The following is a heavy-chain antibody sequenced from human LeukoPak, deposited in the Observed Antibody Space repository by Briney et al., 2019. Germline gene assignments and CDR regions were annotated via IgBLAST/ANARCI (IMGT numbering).Heavy chain of an antibody. Sequence: SETLSLTCTVSGGSTSSSRYYWGWIRQPPGKGLEWIGSIYYSGSTYYNPSLKSRVTISVDTSKNQFALKLSSVTAADTAVYYCARAQVVPEARPFDWWSQGSLVTVSS. CDR3: ARAQVVPEARPFDW. V-gene: IGHV4-39*01. J-gene: IGHJ4*02. CDR2: IYYSGST. D-gene: IGHD2-2*01. CDR1: GGSTSSSRYY.